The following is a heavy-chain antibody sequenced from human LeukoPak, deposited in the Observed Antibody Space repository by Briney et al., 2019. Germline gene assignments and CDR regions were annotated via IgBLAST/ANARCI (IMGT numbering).Heavy chain of an antibody. J-gene: IGHJ4*02. CDR2: INHSGST. V-gene: IGHV4-34*01. CDR1: GGSFSGYY. D-gene: IGHD5/OR15-5a*01. Sequence: SETLSLTCAVYGGSFSGYYWSWIRQPPGKGLEWIWEINHSGSTNYNPSLKSRVTISVDTSKNQFSLKLSSVTAADTAVYYCARSRVYPFGFRCYFDYWGQGTLVTVSS. CDR3: ARSRVYPFGFRCYFDY.